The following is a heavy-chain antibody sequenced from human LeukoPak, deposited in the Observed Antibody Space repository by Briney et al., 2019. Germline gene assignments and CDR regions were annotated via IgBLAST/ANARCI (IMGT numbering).Heavy chain of an antibody. CDR1: GFTFSDYY. Sequence: GGSLRLSCVASGFTFSDYYMSWIRQAPGKGLEWVSYISSSGSTIYYADSVKGRFTISRDNAKNSLYLQMNSLRAEDTAVYYCASLVCSSTSCYTGGRWFDPWGQGTLVTVSS. CDR3: ASLVCSSTSCYTGGRWFDP. V-gene: IGHV3-11*01. D-gene: IGHD2-2*02. J-gene: IGHJ5*02. CDR2: ISSSGSTI.